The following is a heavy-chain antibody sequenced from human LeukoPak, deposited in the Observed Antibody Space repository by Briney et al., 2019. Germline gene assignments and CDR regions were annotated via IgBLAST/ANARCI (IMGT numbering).Heavy chain of an antibody. V-gene: IGHV1-2*02. J-gene: IGHJ4*02. D-gene: IGHD3-22*01. CDR1: GYTFTSYG. CDR3: ARDNLHDSSGSFDY. Sequence: ASVKVSCKASGYTFTSYGISWVRQAPGQGLEWMGWINPNSGGTNYAQKFQGRVTMTRDTSISTAYMELSRLRSDDTAVYYCARDNLHDSSGSFDYWGQGTLVTVSS. CDR2: INPNSGGT.